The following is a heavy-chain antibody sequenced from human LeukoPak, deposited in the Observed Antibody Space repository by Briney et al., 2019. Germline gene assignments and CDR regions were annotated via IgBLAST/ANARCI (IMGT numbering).Heavy chain of an antibody. CDR2: ISGSGGST. CDR1: GFTFSDSW. V-gene: IGHV3-23*01. J-gene: IGHJ1*01. Sequence: GGSLRLSCAASGFTFSDSWMSWVRQAPGKGLEWVSIISGSGGSTYHPDSVKGRFTSSRDNSKNTLYLQMNSLRAEDTAVYYCVTRYNNCPHWGQGTLVTVSS. CDR3: VTRYNNCPH. D-gene: IGHD1-1*01.